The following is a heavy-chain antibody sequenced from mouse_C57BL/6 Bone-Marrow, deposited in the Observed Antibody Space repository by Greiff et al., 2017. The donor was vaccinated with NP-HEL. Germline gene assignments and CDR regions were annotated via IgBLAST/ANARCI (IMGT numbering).Heavy chain of an antibody. CDR3: TTTHYYGSRPYWYFDV. CDR1: GFNINDDY. Sequence: VQLQQSGAELVRPGASVKLSCTASGFNINDDYMHWVKQRPEQGLEWIGWIDPENGDTEYASKFQGKATIPADTSSNTAYLPLSSLTSEDTAVDYCTTTHYYGSRPYWYFDVWGTGTTVTVSS. V-gene: IGHV14-4*01. J-gene: IGHJ1*03. D-gene: IGHD1-1*01. CDR2: IDPENGDT.